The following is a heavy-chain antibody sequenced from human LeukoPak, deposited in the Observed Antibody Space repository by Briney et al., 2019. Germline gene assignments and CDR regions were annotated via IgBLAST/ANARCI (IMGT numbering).Heavy chain of an antibody. D-gene: IGHD5-24*01. CDR3: ARLEMATPRVFDY. CDR1: GYTFTGYH. V-gene: IGHV1-2*06. J-gene: IGHJ4*02. Sequence: GASVKVSCKASGYTFTGYHIHWVRQAPGQGLEWMGRINPYSGDTNFAQKFQGRVTMTRDTSITTAYMDLSSLTPDDTAVYFCARLEMATPRVFDYWGQGTLVTVSS. CDR2: INPYSGDT.